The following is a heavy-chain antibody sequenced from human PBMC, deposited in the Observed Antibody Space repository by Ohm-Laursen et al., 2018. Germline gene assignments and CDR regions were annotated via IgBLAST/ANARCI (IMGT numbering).Heavy chain of an antibody. CDR1: GFTFSSYG. D-gene: IGHD3-10*01. CDR2: IWYDGSNK. J-gene: IGHJ3*02. V-gene: IGHV3-33*01. CDR3: ARMVGDPADAFDI. Sequence: SSLRLSCSASGFTFSSYGMHWVRQAPGKGLEWVAVIWYDGSNKYYADSVKGRFTISRDNSKNTLYLQMNSLRAEDTAVYYCARMVGDPADAFDIWGQGTMVTVSS.